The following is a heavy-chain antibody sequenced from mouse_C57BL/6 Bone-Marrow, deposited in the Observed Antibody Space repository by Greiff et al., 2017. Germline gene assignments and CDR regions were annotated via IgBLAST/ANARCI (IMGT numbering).Heavy chain of an antibody. J-gene: IGHJ4*01. CDR2: INPSSGYT. Sequence: VKLMESGAELAKPGASVKLSCKASGYTFTSYWMHWVKQRPGQGLEWIGYINPSSGYTKYNQKFKDKATLTADKSSSTAYMQLSSLTYEDSAVYYCARVNLVRTYYGSSLYAMDYWGQGTSVTVSS. CDR1: GYTFTSYW. D-gene: IGHD1-1*01. V-gene: IGHV1-7*01. CDR3: ARVNLVRTYYGSSLYAMDY.